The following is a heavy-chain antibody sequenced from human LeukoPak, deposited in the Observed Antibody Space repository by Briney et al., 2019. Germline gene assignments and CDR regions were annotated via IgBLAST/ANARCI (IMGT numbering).Heavy chain of an antibody. CDR2: ISNSSNYI. Sequence: GRSLRLSCAASGFTFSSYSMNWVRQAPGKGLEWVSTISNSSNYIYYADSVKGRFTLSRDNAKNSLYLQMNSLRAEDTAVYYCARPYYYGSGSFRGMDVWGQGTTVTVSS. J-gene: IGHJ6*02. V-gene: IGHV3-21*01. CDR1: GFTFSSYS. D-gene: IGHD3-10*01. CDR3: ARPYYYGSGSFRGMDV.